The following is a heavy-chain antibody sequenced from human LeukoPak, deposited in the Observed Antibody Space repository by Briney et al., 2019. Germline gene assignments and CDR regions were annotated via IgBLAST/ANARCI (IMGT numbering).Heavy chain of an antibody. CDR3: AKAQIVGATLDAFDI. V-gene: IGHV3-30*18. CDR2: ISYDGSNK. D-gene: IGHD1-26*01. J-gene: IGHJ3*02. Sequence: GGSLRLSCAASGFTFTFSSYGMHWVRQAPGKGLEWVAFISYDGSNKYYADSVKGRFTISRDNSKNTLYLQMNSLRAEDTAVYYCAKAQIVGATLDAFDIWGQGTMVTVSS. CDR1: GFTFTFSSYG.